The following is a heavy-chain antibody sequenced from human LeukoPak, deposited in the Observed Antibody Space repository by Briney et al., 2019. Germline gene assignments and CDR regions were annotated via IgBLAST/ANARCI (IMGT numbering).Heavy chain of an antibody. Sequence: ASVKVSCKASGYTFTSYYMHWVRQAPGQGLEWMGIINPSGGSTSYAQKFQGRVTMTRDTSTSTVYMELSSLRSEDTAVYYCARLGAATYCGGDCYEWGQGTLVTVSS. D-gene: IGHD2-21*02. CDR1: GYTFTSYY. V-gene: IGHV1-46*01. CDR2: INPSGGST. J-gene: IGHJ4*02. CDR3: ARLGAATYCGGDCYE.